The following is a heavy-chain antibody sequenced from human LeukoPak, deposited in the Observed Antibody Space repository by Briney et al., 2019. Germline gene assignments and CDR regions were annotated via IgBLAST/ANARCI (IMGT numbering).Heavy chain of an antibody. CDR1: GGSVSSGSYY. CDR2: IYYSGST. CDR3: ARGKLPYSSGWYPRGYFDY. J-gene: IGHJ4*02. V-gene: IGHV4-61*01. Sequence: SETLSLTCTVSGGSVSSGSYYWSWIRQPPGKGLEWTGYIYYSGSTNYNPSLKSRVTISVDTSKNQFSLKLSSVTAADTAVYYCARGKLPYSSGWYPRGYFDYWGQGTLVTVSS. D-gene: IGHD6-19*01.